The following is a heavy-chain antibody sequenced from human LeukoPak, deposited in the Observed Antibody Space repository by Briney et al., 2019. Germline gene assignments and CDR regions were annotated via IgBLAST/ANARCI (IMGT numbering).Heavy chain of an antibody. Sequence: SETLSLTCTVSGGSISSSSYYWGWIRQPPGKGLEWIGSAYHSGYTYYNPSLKSRVTISLDTSKNQFSLKLSSVTAADTAVYYCARGVDYYGVWGQGTLVTVSS. CDR1: GGSISSSSYY. J-gene: IGHJ4*02. CDR2: AYHSGYT. CDR3: ARGVDYYGV. D-gene: IGHD3-10*01. V-gene: IGHV4-39*01.